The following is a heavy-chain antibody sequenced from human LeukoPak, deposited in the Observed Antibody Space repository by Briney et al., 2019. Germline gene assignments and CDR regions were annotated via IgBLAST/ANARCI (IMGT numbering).Heavy chain of an antibody. CDR1: GGSISSRSYY. D-gene: IGHD6-13*01. Sequence: PSETLSLTWTVSGGSISSRSYYWGWIRQPPGKGLEWIGSIYHSGSTYYNPSLKSRVTISVDTSKNQFSLKLSSVTAADTAVYYCARAIAAAGPFDYWGQGTLVTVSS. V-gene: IGHV4-39*07. CDR3: ARAIAAAGPFDY. CDR2: IYHSGST. J-gene: IGHJ4*02.